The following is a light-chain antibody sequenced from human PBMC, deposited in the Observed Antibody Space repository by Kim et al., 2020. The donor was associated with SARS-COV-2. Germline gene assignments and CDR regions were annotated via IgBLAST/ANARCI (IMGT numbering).Light chain of an antibody. V-gene: IGLV2-14*03. CDR2: DVS. CDR1: SVDVGCYKY. CDR3: TSYTPNNTPFV. J-gene: IGLJ1*01. Sequence: QSNTISCTGTSVDVGCYKYVSWYQHRPGQAPKLIIYDVSSRPSGVSNRFSGSKSGNTASLIISGLQVEDEADYYCTSYTPNNTPFVFGTGTKVTVL.